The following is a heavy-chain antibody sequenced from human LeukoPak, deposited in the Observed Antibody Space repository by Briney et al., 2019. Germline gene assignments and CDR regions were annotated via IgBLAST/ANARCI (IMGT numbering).Heavy chain of an antibody. CDR3: ARHSRSPTYMVRGNYYYYMDV. Sequence: SETLSLTCAVYGGSFSGYYWSWIRQPPGKGLEWIGEINHSGSTNYNPSLKSRVTISVDTSKNQFSLKLSSVTAADTAVYYYARHSRSPTYMVRGNYYYYMDVWGKGTTVTISS. J-gene: IGHJ6*03. D-gene: IGHD3-10*01. V-gene: IGHV4-34*01. CDR2: INHSGST. CDR1: GGSFSGYY.